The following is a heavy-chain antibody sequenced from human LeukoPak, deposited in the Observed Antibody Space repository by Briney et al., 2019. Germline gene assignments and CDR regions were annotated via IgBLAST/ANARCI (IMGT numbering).Heavy chain of an antibody. D-gene: IGHD6-13*01. CDR3: ARGGSSWPDY. CDR2: INPSGAGT. CDR1: GFTFSSYY. V-gene: IGHV1-46*01. J-gene: IGHJ4*02. Sequence: ASVKVSCKASGFTFSSYYMHWVRLAPGQGLEWMGIINPSGAGTRYAQNFQGRLTMTRDASTSTVYMVLSSLRSEDTAVYFCARGGSSWPDYWGQGTLVTVSS.